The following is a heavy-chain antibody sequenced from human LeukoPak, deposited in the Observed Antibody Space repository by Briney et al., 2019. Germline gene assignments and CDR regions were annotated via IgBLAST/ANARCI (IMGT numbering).Heavy chain of an antibody. V-gene: IGHV4-39*07. D-gene: IGHD1-14*01. Sequence: SETLSLTCTVSGGSISSSSYYWGWIRQSPGKGLEWIGSIYYSGSTNYNPSLKSRVTISVDTSKNQFSLKLSSVTAADTAVYYCARRGPSGGRTDYYYYMDVWGKGTTVTVSS. J-gene: IGHJ6*03. CDR2: IYYSGST. CDR1: GGSISSSSYY. CDR3: ARRGPSGGRTDYYYYMDV.